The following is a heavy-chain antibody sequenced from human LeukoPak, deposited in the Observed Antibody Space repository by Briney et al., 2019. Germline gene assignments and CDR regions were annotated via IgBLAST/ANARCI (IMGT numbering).Heavy chain of an antibody. J-gene: IGHJ5*02. CDR2: IIPIFGTA. V-gene: IGHV1-69*13. CDR1: GGTFSSYA. D-gene: IGHD5-18*01. Sequence: GASVKVSCKASGGTFSSYAISWVRQAPGQGLEWMGGIIPIFGTANYAQKFQGRVTITADESTSTAYMELSSLRSEDTAVYYCARDSGYGPFHWFDPWGQGTLVTVSS. CDR3: ARDSGYGPFHWFDP.